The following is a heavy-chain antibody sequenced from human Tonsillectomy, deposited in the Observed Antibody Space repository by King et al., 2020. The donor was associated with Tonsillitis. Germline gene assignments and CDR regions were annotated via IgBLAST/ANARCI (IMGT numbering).Heavy chain of an antibody. Sequence: QLQESGPGLVKPSETLSLTCTVSGGPISSSSYYWGWIRQPPGKGLEWIGSIYYSGNTYYNPSLKSRLTISIDTSKHHFSLKLSYVTAADTAVCDCGSQRRYSSGVSCFPHAEYFQYCGQGSLVSVSS. CDR3: GSQRRYSSGVSCFPHAEYFQY. V-gene: IGHV4-39*07. D-gene: IGHD2-15*01. J-gene: IGHJ1*01. CDR1: GGPISSSSYY. CDR2: IYYSGNT.